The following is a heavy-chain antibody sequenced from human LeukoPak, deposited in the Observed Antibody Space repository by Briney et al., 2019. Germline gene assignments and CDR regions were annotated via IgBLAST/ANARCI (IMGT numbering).Heavy chain of an antibody. J-gene: IGHJ3*02. Sequence: SQTLSLTCTVSINDGDYYWSWIRQSPGKGLEWIGYISYSGTTYYNPSLMTRLTISLDTSKNQFSLKLTSVTAADTAVYYCARDATEWFEESYHAFDIWGQGTMVTVSS. CDR2: ISYSGTT. CDR3: ARDATEWFEESYHAFDI. CDR1: INDGDYY. D-gene: IGHD3-10*01. V-gene: IGHV4-30-4*01.